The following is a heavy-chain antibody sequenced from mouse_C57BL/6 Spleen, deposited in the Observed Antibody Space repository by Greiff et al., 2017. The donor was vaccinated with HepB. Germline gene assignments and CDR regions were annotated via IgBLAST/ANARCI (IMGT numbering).Heavy chain of an antibody. J-gene: IGHJ3*01. CDR1: GFNIKDYY. CDR2: IDPEDGET. Sequence: VQLKESGAELVKPGASVKLSCTASGFNIKDYYMHWVKQRTEQGLEWIGRIDPEDGETKYAPKFQGKATITAETASNTAYLQRSSLTSEDTAVYYCARPPYYGSSYWFAYWGQGTLVTVSA. V-gene: IGHV14-2*01. CDR3: ARPPYYGSSYWFAY. D-gene: IGHD1-1*01.